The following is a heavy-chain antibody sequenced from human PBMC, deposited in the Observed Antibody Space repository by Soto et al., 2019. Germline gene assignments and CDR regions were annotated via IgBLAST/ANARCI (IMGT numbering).Heavy chain of an antibody. CDR2: IIPIFGTA. V-gene: IGHV1-69*13. CDR1: GGTFSSYA. J-gene: IGHJ5*02. D-gene: IGHD2-2*01. Sequence: ASVKVSCKASGGTFSSYAISWVRQAPGQGLEWMGGIIPIFGTANYAQKFQGRVTITADESTSTAYMELSSLRSEDTAVYYCARDLNCSSTSCPNWFDPRGQGTLVTV. CDR3: ARDLNCSSTSCPNWFDP.